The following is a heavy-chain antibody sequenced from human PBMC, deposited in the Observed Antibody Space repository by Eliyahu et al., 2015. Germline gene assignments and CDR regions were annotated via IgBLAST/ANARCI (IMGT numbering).Heavy chain of an antibody. Sequence: EVKKPGSSVKVSCKASGGTFSSYAISWVRQAPGQGLEWMGGIIPIFGTANYAQKFQGRVTITADESTSTAYMELSSPRSEDTALYYCARTYCSGGSCYGHFDYWGQGTLVTVSS. J-gene: IGHJ4*02. V-gene: IGHV1-69*01. CDR2: IIPIFGTA. D-gene: IGHD2-15*01. CDR1: GGTFSSYA. CDR3: ARTYCSGGSCYGHFDY.